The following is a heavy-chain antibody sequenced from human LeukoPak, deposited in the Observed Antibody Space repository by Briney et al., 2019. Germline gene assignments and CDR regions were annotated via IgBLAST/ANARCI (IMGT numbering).Heavy chain of an antibody. CDR3: ATPRDSDNRGYYYDLTY. Sequence: ASVKVSCKVSGYSLSDSSMHWVRQAPGKGLEWMGTFDPGDGETNYAQKFQGRVTMTEDTSVDTAYLELSSLRSEDTAVYYCATPRDSDNRGYYYDLTYWGQGTLVTVSS. V-gene: IGHV1-24*01. J-gene: IGHJ4*02. CDR1: GYSLSDSS. D-gene: IGHD3-22*01. CDR2: FDPGDGET.